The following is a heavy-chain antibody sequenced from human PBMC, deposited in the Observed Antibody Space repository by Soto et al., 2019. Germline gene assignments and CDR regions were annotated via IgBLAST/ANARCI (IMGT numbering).Heavy chain of an antibody. D-gene: IGHD4-17*01. J-gene: IGHJ3*02. CDR1: GYSFTNYW. Sequence: GESLKISCKGSGYSFTNYWIGWVRQMPGKGLEWMGIIYPGDSHTTYSPSFQGQVTISADTSISTAYLQWSSLKASDTAIYYCARHKRAYGDYDAFDIWGQGTLVTVS. CDR2: IYPGDSHT. V-gene: IGHV5-51*01. CDR3: ARHKRAYGDYDAFDI.